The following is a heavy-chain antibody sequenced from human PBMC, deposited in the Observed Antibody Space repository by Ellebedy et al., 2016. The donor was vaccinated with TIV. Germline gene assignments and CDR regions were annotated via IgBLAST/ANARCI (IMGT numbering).Heavy chain of an antibody. Sequence: SGPTLVKPTQTLTLTCTFSGFSLSTSGVGVGWIRQPPGKALEWLALIYWNDDKRYNPSLKSRLTITKDTSKNQVVLTMTNMDPVDTATYYCAQHALPGAFDIWGQGTMVTVSS. CDR3: AQHALPGAFDI. CDR2: IYWNDDK. J-gene: IGHJ3*02. V-gene: IGHV2-5*01. CDR1: GFSLSTSGVG.